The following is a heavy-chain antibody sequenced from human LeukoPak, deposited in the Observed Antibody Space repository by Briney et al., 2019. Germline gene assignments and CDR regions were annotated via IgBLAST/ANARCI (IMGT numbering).Heavy chain of an antibody. D-gene: IGHD3-10*01. J-gene: IGHJ4*02. V-gene: IGHV4-59*08. CDR1: GGSISSYY. Sequence: PSQTLSLTCSVSGGSISSYYWSWIRQPPGKGLEWIGYMYYSGSTNYNPSLKSRVTMSVDTSKNQFSLKLNSVTATDTAVYYCARQVRFGELSFGPFDDWGQGTLVTVSS. CDR2: MYYSGST. CDR3: ARQVRFGELSFGPFDD.